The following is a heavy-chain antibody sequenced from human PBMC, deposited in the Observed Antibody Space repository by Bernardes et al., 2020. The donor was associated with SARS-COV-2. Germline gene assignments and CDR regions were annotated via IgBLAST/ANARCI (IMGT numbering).Heavy chain of an antibody. CDR3: ARDSDSSSHYSNFDY. CDR1: GFTFKSSV. D-gene: IGHD3-22*01. CDR2: IWYDGNRK. J-gene: IGHJ4*02. Sequence: GGSLRLSCAASGFTFKSSVIHWVRQAPGKGLEWVAVIWYDGNRKYYTDSVKGRFTVSRDNPRNTVYLQMISLRAEDTAVYYCARDSDSSSHYSNFDYWGQGTLVTVSS. V-gene: IGHV3-33*01.